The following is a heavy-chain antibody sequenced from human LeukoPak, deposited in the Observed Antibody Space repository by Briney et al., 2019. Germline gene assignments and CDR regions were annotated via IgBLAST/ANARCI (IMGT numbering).Heavy chain of an antibody. CDR2: ISCSGGRT. J-gene: IGHJ4*02. CDR3: AKYVGGYFDWLLPGCYFDY. D-gene: IGHD3-9*01. Sequence: PGGSLRLSCAASGFTFTSYAVSWVRPAPGKGREWVSAISCSGGRTYYADSVKGRFTISRDNSKNTLYLQMSSQRTEDTAVYYCAKYVGGYFDWLLPGCYFDYWGQGTLVTVSS. CDR1: GFTFTSYA. V-gene: IGHV3-23*01.